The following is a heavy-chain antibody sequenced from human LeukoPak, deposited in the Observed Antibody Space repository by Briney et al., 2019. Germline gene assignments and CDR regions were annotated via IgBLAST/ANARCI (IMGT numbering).Heavy chain of an antibody. CDR1: GFTFSSYA. J-gene: IGHJ4*02. D-gene: IGHD2-15*01. CDR3: AKTFIVVVPAAFDY. CDR2: ISGSGGST. Sequence: PGGSLRLSCAASGFTFSSYAMSWVRQAPGKGLEWVSAISGSGGSTYYADSVKGRFTISRDNSKNTLSLQMTSLRAEDTAVYYCAKTFIVVVPAAFDYWGQGSLVTVSS. V-gene: IGHV3-23*01.